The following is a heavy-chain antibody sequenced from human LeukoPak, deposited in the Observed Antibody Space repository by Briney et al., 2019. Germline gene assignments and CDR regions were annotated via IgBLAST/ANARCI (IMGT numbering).Heavy chain of an antibody. CDR2: INHSGST. CDR3: ARRPGSGWYGRYFDL. V-gene: IGHV4-34*01. J-gene: IGHJ2*01. Sequence: SETLSLTCAVYGGSFSGYYWSWIRQPPGKGLEWIGEINHSGSTNYNPSLKSRVTISVDTSKNQSSLKLSSVTAADTAVYYCARRPGSGWYGRYFDLWGRGTLVTVSS. CDR1: GGSFSGYY. D-gene: IGHD6-19*01.